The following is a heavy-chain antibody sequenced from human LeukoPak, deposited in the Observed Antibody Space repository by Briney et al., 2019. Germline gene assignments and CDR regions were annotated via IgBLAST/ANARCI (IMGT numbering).Heavy chain of an antibody. J-gene: IGHJ5*02. CDR1: GFTLSSYS. D-gene: IGHD2-2*01. Sequence: GGSLRLSCAASGFTLSSYSMNWVRQAPGKGLEWVSSISSSSSYIYYADSVKGRFTISRDNAKNSLYLQMNSLRAEDTAVYYCARGTVSTWYCSSTSCLNWFDPWGQGTLVTVSS. CDR3: ARGTVSTWYCSSTSCLNWFDP. V-gene: IGHV3-21*01. CDR2: ISSSSSYI.